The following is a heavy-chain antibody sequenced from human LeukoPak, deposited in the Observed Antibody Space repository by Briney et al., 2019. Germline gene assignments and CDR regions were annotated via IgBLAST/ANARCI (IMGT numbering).Heavy chain of an antibody. CDR1: GYTFASYG. V-gene: IGHV1-18*01. CDR2: ISAYNGNT. CDR3: ARQVDSTMALPDY. Sequence: ASVKVSCKASGYTFASYGVTWVRQAPGQGLGWMGWISAYNGNTNYARKFQGRVTMTTDTSTSTAYMELRSLRSDDTAVYYCARQVDSTMALPDYWGQGTLVTVSS. J-gene: IGHJ4*02. D-gene: IGHD3-10*01.